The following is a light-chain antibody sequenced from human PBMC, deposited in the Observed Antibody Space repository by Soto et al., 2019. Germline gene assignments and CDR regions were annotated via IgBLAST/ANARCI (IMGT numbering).Light chain of an antibody. Sequence: DIQMTQSPSTLSASVGDRVTITCRASQSISSWLAWYQQKPGKAPKLLIYKASSLESGVPSRFSGSGSGTEFTLTLNSLQPDDFATYYCQQYNSNPLPFGGGTKVEIK. V-gene: IGKV1-5*03. CDR1: QSISSW. J-gene: IGKJ4*01. CDR2: KAS. CDR3: QQYNSNPLP.